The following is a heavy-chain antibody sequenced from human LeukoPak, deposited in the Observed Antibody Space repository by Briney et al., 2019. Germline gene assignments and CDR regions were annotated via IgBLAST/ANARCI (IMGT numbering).Heavy chain of an antibody. CDR1: GFTFSSYW. J-gene: IGHJ5*02. V-gene: IGHV3-7*03. Sequence: PGGSLRLSCAASGFTFSSYWMSWVRQAPGKGLEWVANIKQDGSEKYYVDSVKGRFTISRDNAKNSLYLQMNSLRAEDTAVYYCARYMTTVTTSWFDPWGQGTLVTVSS. CDR2: IKQDGSEK. D-gene: IGHD4-17*01. CDR3: ARYMTTVTTSWFDP.